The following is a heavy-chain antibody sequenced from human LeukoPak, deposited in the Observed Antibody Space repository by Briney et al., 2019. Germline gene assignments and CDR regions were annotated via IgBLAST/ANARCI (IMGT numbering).Heavy chain of an antibody. J-gene: IGHJ6*03. CDR3: ARLVPPGYYYYMDV. CDR1: GFTFSSYS. CDR2: ISTSSSTIYISSSSSTI. Sequence: PGGSLRLSCAASGFTFSSYSMNWVRQAPGKGLEWVSYISTSSSTIYISSSSSTIYYADSVKGRFTISRDNAKNSLYLQMNSLRAEDTAVYYCARLVPPGYYYYMDVWGKGTTVTVSS. V-gene: IGHV3-48*01.